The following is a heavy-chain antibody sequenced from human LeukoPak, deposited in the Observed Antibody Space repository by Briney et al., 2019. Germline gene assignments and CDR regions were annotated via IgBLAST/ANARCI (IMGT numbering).Heavy chain of an antibody. V-gene: IGHV3-23*01. CDR3: TKELHVAVAVADYYYFYMDV. CDR2: INGGGNTT. D-gene: IGHD6-19*01. J-gene: IGHJ6*03. Sequence: GGSLRLSCAASGFAFSSFAMGWVRQSPGKGLEWLSTINGGGNTTFYADSVKGRFTISRDNSKNTLYLHMDSLRPDDTAIYYCTKELHVAVAVADYYYFYMDVWGRGTVVTVSS. CDR1: GFAFSSFA.